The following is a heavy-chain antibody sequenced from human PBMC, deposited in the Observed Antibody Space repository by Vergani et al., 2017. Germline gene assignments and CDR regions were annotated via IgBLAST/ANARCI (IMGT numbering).Heavy chain of an antibody. D-gene: IGHD2-15*01. Sequence: QVHLVESGGGVVQPGRSLRLSCVVSGFTSSYYGMHWVRQAPSKGLDWVAVISYDGTQTYYADSVKGRFTISRDNSKSTLYLQMNSLRTEDTAVYYCATKSCGTPGCQIGYFREWGQGTLVTVSS. CDR2: ISYDGTQT. V-gene: IGHV3-30*03. CDR1: GFTSSYYG. CDR3: ATKSCGTPGCQIGYFRE. J-gene: IGHJ1*01.